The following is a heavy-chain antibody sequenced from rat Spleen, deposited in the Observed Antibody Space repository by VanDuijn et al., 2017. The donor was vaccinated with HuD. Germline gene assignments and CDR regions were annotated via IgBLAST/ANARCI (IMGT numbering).Heavy chain of an antibody. Sequence: EVQLVESGGGLVQPGRSLKLSCVASGFTFHNYWMTWIRQAPGKGLEWISSITTTGGSTYYSGSVKGRFTISRDNAKSTLYLQMAILRSEDTATYYCSREGLYGNFFDYCGQGVMVTVSS. J-gene: IGHJ2*01. V-gene: IGHV5-31*01. CDR2: ITTTGGST. CDR3: SREGLYGNFFDY. D-gene: IGHD1-11*01. CDR1: GFTFHNYW.